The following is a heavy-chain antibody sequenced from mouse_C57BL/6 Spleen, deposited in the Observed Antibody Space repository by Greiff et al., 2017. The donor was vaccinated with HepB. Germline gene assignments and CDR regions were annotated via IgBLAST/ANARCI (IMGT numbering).Heavy chain of an antibody. V-gene: IGHV1-64*01. CDR3: ARGNSNLGWCAY. CDR2: IHPNSGST. Sequence: QVQLQQPGAELVKPGASVKLSCKASGYTFTSYWMHWVKQRPGQGLEWIGMIHPNSGSTNYNEKFKSKATLTVDKSSSTAYMQLSSLTSEDSAVYYCARGNSNLGWCAYWGQGTLVTVSA. J-gene: IGHJ3*01. CDR1: GYTFTSYW. D-gene: IGHD2-5*01.